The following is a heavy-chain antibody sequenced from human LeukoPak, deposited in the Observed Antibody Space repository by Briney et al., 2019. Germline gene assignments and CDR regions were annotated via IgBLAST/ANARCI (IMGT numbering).Heavy chain of an antibody. CDR2: INPSGGST. CDR3: ARDGRRGGGYSYDNWFDP. D-gene: IGHD5-18*01. V-gene: IGHV1-46*01. J-gene: IGHJ5*02. Sequence: AAVKVSCRASGYTFTSYYMHWVRPAPGQGRWWMGIINPSGGSTSYAQKFQGRVTMTRDTSTSTVYMEQSSLRSEDTAVYYCARDGRRGGGYSYDNWFDPWGQGTLVTVSS. CDR1: GYTFTSYY.